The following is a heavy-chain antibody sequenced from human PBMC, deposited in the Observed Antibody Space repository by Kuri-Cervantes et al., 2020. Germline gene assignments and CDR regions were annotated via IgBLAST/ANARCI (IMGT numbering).Heavy chain of an antibody. CDR2: ISGTGGSI. D-gene: IGHD1-26*01. CDR3: AKGQDWELPGGAALGY. Sequence: GESLKISCAASGFTFSSYSMNWVRQAPGKGLEWVSAISGTGGSIYFADSVKGRFTISRDNSKNTLYLHMNSLRVEDTAVYYCAKGQDWELPGGAALGYWGQGTLVTVSS. CDR1: GFTFSSYS. J-gene: IGHJ4*02. V-gene: IGHV3-23*01.